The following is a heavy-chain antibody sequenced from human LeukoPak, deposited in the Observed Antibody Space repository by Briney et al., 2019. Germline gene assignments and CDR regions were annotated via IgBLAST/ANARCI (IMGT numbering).Heavy chain of an antibody. CDR2: ISGSGGTT. D-gene: IGHD3-3*01. J-gene: IGHJ4*02. CDR1: GFTFSSYA. Sequence: PGGSLRLSCAASGFTFSSYAMNWVRQAPGKGLEWVSAISGSGGTTYYADSVKGRFTISRDNSKNTLYLQMNSLRAEDTAVYYCATSQYDFWSGYPREYYFDYWGQGTLVTVSS. V-gene: IGHV3-23*01. CDR3: ATSQYDFWSGYPREYYFDY.